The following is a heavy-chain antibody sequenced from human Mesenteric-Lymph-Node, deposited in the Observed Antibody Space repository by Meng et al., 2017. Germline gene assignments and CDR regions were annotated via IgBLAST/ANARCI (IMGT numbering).Heavy chain of an antibody. J-gene: IGHJ2*01. Sequence: VHLQESGPGMVKPPQTLSPTCPVSGGSISSGDYSCSWTRQPPGKGLELIGHIYSSGSTSYNPSLKSRVTISVDTSNNQFSLKLSSVTAADTAVYYCARVGWRQWSFDLWGRGTLVTVSS. CDR1: GGSISSGDYS. V-gene: IGHV4-30-4*01. CDR2: IYSSGST. D-gene: IGHD5-18*01. CDR3: ARVGWRQWSFDL.